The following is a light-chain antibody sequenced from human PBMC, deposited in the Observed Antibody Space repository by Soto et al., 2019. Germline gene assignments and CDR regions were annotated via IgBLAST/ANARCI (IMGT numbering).Light chain of an antibody. CDR2: RGS. CDR1: QNIRGNE. J-gene: IGKJ1*01. V-gene: IGKV3-20*01. CDR3: QDYGTSAPWT. Sequence: EVVLTQSPGTQSLSPGERATLSCRASQNIRGNELAWYQQKPGQAPRLLIYRGSSRATGIPDRFSGRGSGTDFILTISRLEPEDFAVYYCQDYGTSAPWTFGQGTKVEIK.